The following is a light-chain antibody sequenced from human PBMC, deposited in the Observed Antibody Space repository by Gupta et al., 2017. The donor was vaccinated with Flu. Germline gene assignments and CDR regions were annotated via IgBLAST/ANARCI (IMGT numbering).Light chain of an antibody. CDR3: QERINWPPRYT. Sequence: EIVLTQSPATLSLSPGERATLSCRASQSVGSYLAWYQHKPGQSPRLLIHDASTRATGIPARFSGRGSGTDFTLTISSLEPEDFAIYYCQERINWPPRYTFGQGTKLE. CDR2: DAS. J-gene: IGKJ2*01. V-gene: IGKV3-11*01. CDR1: QSVGSY.